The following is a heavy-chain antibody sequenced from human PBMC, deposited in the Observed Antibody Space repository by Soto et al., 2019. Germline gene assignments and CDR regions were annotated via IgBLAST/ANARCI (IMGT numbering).Heavy chain of an antibody. V-gene: IGHV3-23*01. J-gene: IGHJ6*02. CDR1: GFTFSSYA. D-gene: IGHD3-16*02. CDR3: AKDIRDYVWGSYRPLSGMDV. CDR2: ISGSGGST. Sequence: GGSLRLSCAASGFTFSSYAMSWVRQAPGKGLEWVSAISGSGGSTYYADSVKGRFTISRDSSKNTLYLQMNSLRAEDTAVYYCAKDIRDYVWGSYRPLSGMDVWGQGTTVTVSS.